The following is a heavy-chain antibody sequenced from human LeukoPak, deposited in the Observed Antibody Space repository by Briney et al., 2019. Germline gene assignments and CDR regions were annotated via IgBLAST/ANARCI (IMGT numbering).Heavy chain of an antibody. Sequence: ASVKVSCKASGGTFSSYAISWVRQAPGQGLEWMGGIIPIFGTANYAQKFQGRVTITADKSTSTAYMELSSLRSEDTAVYYCARGLDDYGDYAFDYWGQGTLVTVSS. D-gene: IGHD4-17*01. CDR3: ARGLDDYGDYAFDY. CDR2: IIPIFGTA. CDR1: GGTFSSYA. V-gene: IGHV1-69*06. J-gene: IGHJ4*02.